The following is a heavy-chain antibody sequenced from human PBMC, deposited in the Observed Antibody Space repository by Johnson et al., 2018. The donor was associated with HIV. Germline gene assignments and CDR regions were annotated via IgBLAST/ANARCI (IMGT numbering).Heavy chain of an antibody. J-gene: IGHJ3*02. CDR2: IKQDGSEK. CDR1: GFSVSDNY. Sequence: VQLVESGGGLIQPGGSLRLSCVASGFSVSDNYMNWVRQAPGKGLEWVANIKQDGSEKYYVDSVKGRFTISRDTSKNTLYLQMNSLRPEDTAVYYCARDLTEGGYSSGYYAFDIWGQGTMVTVSS. CDR3: ARDLTEGGYSSGYYAFDI. D-gene: IGHD5-18*01. V-gene: IGHV3-7*01.